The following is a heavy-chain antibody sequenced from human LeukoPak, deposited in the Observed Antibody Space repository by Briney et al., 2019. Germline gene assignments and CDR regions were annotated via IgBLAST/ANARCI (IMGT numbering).Heavy chain of an antibody. CDR2: INTNTGNP. J-gene: IGHJ1*01. CDR3: ARSVTPQYFQH. Sequence: ASVKVSCKASGYTFTSYGLNWVRQAPGQGLEGMGWINTNTGNPTYAQGFTGRFVFSLDTSVSTAYLQISSLKAEDTAVYYCARSVTPQYFQHWGQGTLVTVSS. CDR1: GYTFTSYG. D-gene: IGHD4-17*01. V-gene: IGHV7-4-1*02.